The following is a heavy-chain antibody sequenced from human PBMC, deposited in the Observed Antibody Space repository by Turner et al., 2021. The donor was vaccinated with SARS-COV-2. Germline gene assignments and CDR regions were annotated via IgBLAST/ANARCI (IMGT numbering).Heavy chain of an antibody. D-gene: IGHD6-19*01. CDR1: GGSISSYY. Sequence: QVQLQESGPGLVKPSETLSLTCSVSGGSISSYYWSWFRQPPGKGLEWIGYIYYSGSNNYNPSLKSRVTISVDTSKNQFSLKLSSVTAADTAVYYCARHGFSGWDGGGMDVWGQGTTVTVSS. J-gene: IGHJ6*02. CDR3: ARHGFSGWDGGGMDV. V-gene: IGHV4-59*08. CDR2: IYYSGSN.